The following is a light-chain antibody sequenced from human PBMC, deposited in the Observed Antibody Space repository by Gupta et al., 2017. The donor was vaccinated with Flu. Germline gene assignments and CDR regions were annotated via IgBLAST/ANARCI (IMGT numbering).Light chain of an antibody. J-gene: IGKJ3*01. CDR1: QSVSSY. CDR3: QQRSNWPPKVT. CDR2: DAS. V-gene: IGKV3-11*01. Sequence: RATLSCRASQSVSSYLAWYQQKPGQAPRLLIYDASNRATGIPARFSGSGSGTDFTLTTSSLEPEDFAVYYCQQRSNWPPKVTFGPGTKVDIK.